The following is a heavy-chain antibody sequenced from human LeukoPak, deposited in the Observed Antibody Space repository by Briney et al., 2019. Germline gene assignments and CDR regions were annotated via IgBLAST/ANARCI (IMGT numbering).Heavy chain of an antibody. CDR2: IRGNGET. CDR3: AKASWVSSTDAVR. J-gene: IGHJ4*02. D-gene: IGHD3-16*01. CDR1: DFNINNNY. V-gene: IGHV3-53*01. Sequence: GGSLRLSCAAPDFNINNNYTNWVRQAPGKGLEWVSSIRGNGETFYADSVEGRFTLPSDSSRNTVYFQLNNLRVEDTAIYYCAKASWVSSTDAVRWGQGTLVTVSS.